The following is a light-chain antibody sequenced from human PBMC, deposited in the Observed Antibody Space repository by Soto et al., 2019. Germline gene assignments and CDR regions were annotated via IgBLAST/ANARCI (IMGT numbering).Light chain of an antibody. CDR3: SSYTNSRSYV. J-gene: IGLJ1*01. Sequence: QCVLTQPASVSGSPGQSITISCTGTSSDVGGYNYVSWYQQHPGKAPKLMIFDVSNRPSGVSDRFSGSKSGNTASLTISGLQAEDEADYYCSSYTNSRSYVFGTGTKVTVL. CDR1: SSDVGGYNY. V-gene: IGLV2-14*01. CDR2: DVS.